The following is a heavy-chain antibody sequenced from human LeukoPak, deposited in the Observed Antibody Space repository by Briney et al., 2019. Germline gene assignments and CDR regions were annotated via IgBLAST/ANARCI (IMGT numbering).Heavy chain of an antibody. D-gene: IGHD5-18*01. CDR2: ISGSGGST. Sequence: GGSLRLSCAASGFIFSTYAMTWVRQAPGKGLEWVSAISGSGGSTYYADSVKGRFTISRDNSKSTLYLQMNSLRAEDTAVYYCARESTGSGYSYGLHWGQGTLVTVSS. CDR3: ARESTGSGYSYGLH. CDR1: GFIFSTYA. J-gene: IGHJ4*02. V-gene: IGHV3-23*01.